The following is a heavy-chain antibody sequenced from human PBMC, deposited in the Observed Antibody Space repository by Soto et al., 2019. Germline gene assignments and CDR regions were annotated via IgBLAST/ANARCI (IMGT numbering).Heavy chain of an antibody. V-gene: IGHV2-5*01. CDR3: AHFNGYEEFEY. Sequence: QITLKESGPTLMKPTQTLTLTCTFSGFSLSTSGVGVGWIRQPPGKALEWLAVIYWNDDKRYSPSLKSRLTITKGTSDNQVVLTMTNVDPVDTASYYCAHFNGYEEFEYWGQGTLVTVSS. D-gene: IGHD5-12*01. CDR2: IYWNDDK. J-gene: IGHJ4*02. CDR1: GFSLSTSGVG.